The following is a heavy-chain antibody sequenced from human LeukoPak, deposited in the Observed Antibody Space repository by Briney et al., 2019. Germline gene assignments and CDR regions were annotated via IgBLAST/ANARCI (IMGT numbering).Heavy chain of an antibody. V-gene: IGHV1-69*05. Sequence: ASVKVSCKASGGTFSSYAISWVRQAPGQGLEWMGGIIPIFGTTNYAQKLQGRVTITTDESTSTAYMELSSLRSEDTAVYYCTQGAGWLDYWGQGILVSVSS. J-gene: IGHJ4*02. CDR3: TQGAGWLDY. CDR1: GGTFSSYA. CDR2: IIPIFGTT. D-gene: IGHD6-19*01.